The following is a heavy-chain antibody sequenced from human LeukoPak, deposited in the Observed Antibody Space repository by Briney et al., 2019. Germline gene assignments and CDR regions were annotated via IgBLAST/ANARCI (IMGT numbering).Heavy chain of an antibody. CDR3: ARAVDYDFWSGYYTQYFDY. D-gene: IGHD3-3*01. J-gene: IGHJ4*02. CDR1: GGSISSSSYY. Sequence: SETLSLTCTVSGGSISSSSYYWGWIRQPPGKGLEWIGSIYYSGSTYYNPSLKSRVTISVDTSKNQFPLKLSSVTAADTAVYYCARAVDYDFWSGYYTQYFDYWGQGTLVTVSS. CDR2: IYYSGST. V-gene: IGHV4-39*06.